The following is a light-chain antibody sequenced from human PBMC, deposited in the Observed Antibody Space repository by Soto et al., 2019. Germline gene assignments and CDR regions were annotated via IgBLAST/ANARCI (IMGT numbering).Light chain of an antibody. CDR2: LGS. J-gene: IGKJ3*01. Sequence: DIVRPKPPLPLPVTPGEPASTSSRSSQGSLHSKGYTYWDWYLQKPGQSPQLLIYLGSNRASGVPDRFSGSGSGTDFTLKISRVEAEDVGLYYCMQALQTPLFTFGPGTKVDIK. V-gene: IGKV2-28*01. CDR3: MQALQTPLFT. CDR1: QGSLHSKGYTY.